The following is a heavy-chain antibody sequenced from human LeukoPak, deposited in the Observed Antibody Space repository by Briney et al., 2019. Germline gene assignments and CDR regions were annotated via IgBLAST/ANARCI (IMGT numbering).Heavy chain of an antibody. CDR3: ARGEYSSPYYYYYVDV. D-gene: IGHD6-6*01. Sequence: SENLSRNCTVAAFSISGSSYWGWALGQPLEWMEGIIRIFGTANYAQKFQGRVTITADESTSTDYMELISLRSEDTAVYYCARGEYSSPYYYYYVDVWGKGTTVTISS. CDR2: IIRIFGTA. CDR1: VAAFSISG. V-gene: IGHV1-69*01. J-gene: IGHJ6*03.